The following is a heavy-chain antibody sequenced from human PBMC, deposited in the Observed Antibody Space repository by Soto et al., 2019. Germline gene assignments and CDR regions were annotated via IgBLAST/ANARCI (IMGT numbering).Heavy chain of an antibody. CDR3: AVTSIAATRYFDY. CDR1: GGTFSNFA. J-gene: IGHJ4*02. CDR2: IIPVFATT. V-gene: IGHV1-69*01. D-gene: IGHD6-6*01. Sequence: QVQLVQSGAEVKKPGSSMKVSCKASGGTFSNFAISWVRQAPGQGLEWMGGIIPVFATTNYAQKFQGRVTITADESTSTAYMERSSLRSEDTAVYYCAVTSIAATRYFDYWGQGTLVTGSS.